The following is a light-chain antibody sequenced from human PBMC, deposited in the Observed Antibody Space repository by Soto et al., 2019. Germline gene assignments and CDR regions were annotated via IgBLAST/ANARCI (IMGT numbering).Light chain of an antibody. CDR1: QSVSSY. V-gene: IGKV3-11*01. J-gene: IGKJ2*01. Sequence: EIVLTQSPATLSLSPGESATLSWRASQSVSSYLAWYQQKPGQAPRLLIYDASNRATGIPARFSGSGSGTDFTLTISSLEPEDFAVYYCQQRSNWPPYTFGQGTKLELK. CDR2: DAS. CDR3: QQRSNWPPYT.